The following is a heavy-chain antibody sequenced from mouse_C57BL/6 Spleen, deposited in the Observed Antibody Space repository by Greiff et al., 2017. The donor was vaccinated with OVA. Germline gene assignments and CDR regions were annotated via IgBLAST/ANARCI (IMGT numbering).Heavy chain of an antibody. Sequence: VQLQQSGPELVKPGASVKISCKASGYTFTDYYMNWVKQSPGKSLAWIGDLNPNNGGTSYNQKFKGKATLTVDKSSSTAYMELRSLTSEDAEVYYCARAGSFYAMDYWGQGTSVTVSS. CDR3: ARAGSFYAMDY. D-gene: IGHD4-1*01. CDR2: LNPNNGGT. CDR1: GYTFTDYY. V-gene: IGHV1-26*01. J-gene: IGHJ4*01.